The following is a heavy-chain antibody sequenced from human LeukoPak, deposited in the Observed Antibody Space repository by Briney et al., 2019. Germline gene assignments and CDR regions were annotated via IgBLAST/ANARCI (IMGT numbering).Heavy chain of an antibody. CDR3: ARWGTAMVTSGY. CDR1: GSTFSSYS. V-gene: IGHV3-21*01. J-gene: IGHJ4*02. D-gene: IGHD5-18*01. CDR2: ISSSSSYI. Sequence: PGGSLRLSCAASGSTFSSYSMNWVRQAPGKGLEWVSSISSSSSYIYYADSVKGRFTISRDNAKNSLYLQMNSLRAEDTAVYYCARWGTAMVTSGYWGQGTLVTVSS.